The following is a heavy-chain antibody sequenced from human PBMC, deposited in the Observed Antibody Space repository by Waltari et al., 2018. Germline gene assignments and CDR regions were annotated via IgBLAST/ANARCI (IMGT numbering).Heavy chain of an antibody. CDR3: AKGGWPAVSTGCFGP. Sequence: EVQLVASGGGFVLPGGSLRLAWSASGLRVSVQFVSWVRQSPGKGMEGVAVIYRNGDTHFADSVKGRFTLSKDNANNTVHLHMTSLRVDDTAVYYCAKGGWPAVSTGCFGPWGLGTLVTVSS. D-gene: IGHD6-19*01. CDR2: IYRNGDT. CDR1: GLRVSVQF. J-gene: IGHJ5*02. V-gene: IGHV3-53*01.